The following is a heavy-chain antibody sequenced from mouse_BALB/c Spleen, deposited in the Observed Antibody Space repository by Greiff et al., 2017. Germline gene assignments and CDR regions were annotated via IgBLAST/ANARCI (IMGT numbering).Heavy chain of an antibody. Sequence: EVKVVESGGGLVQPGGSLRLSCATSGFTFTDYYMSWVRQPPGKALEWLGFIRNKANGYTTEYSASVKGRFTISRDNSQSILYLQMNTLSAEDSATYYCAREEDGAMDYWGQGTSVTVSS. V-gene: IGHV7-3*02. CDR2: IRNKANGYTT. CDR3: AREEDGAMDY. J-gene: IGHJ4*01. CDR1: GFTFTDYY.